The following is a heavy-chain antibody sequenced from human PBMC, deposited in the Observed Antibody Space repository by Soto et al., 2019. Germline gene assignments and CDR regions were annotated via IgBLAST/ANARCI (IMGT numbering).Heavy chain of an antibody. Sequence: GGSLRLSCAASGFPFSVYFMNWVRQAPGKGLEWISYISDSSSTIYYADSVKGRFTISRDNAKNSLYLQMNSLGDEDTAVYYCATRIVNDHVWGNHLPIGYWGQGTLVTVSS. V-gene: IGHV3-48*02. CDR3: ATRIVNDHVWGNHLPIGY. CDR1: GFPFSVYF. J-gene: IGHJ4*02. D-gene: IGHD3-16*01. CDR2: ISDSSSTI.